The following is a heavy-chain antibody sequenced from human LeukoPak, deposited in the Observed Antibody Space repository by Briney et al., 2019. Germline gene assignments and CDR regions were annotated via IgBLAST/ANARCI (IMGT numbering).Heavy chain of an antibody. J-gene: IGHJ4*02. CDR1: GGSISSHY. CDR2: IYYSGST. Sequence: SETLSLTCTVSGGSISSHYWSWIRQPPGKGLEWIGYIYYSGSTNYNPSLKSRVTISVDTSKNQFSLKLSSVTAADTAVYYCARGGSRDGYNWGDYWGQGTLVTVSS. D-gene: IGHD5-12*01. V-gene: IGHV4-59*11. CDR3: ARGGSRDGYNWGDY.